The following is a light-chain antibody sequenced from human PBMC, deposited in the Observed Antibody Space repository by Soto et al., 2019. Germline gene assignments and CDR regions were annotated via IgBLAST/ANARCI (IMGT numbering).Light chain of an antibody. CDR1: QSISSY. CDR3: QQSYSTPCT. CDR2: AAS. Sequence: DIQMTQSPSSLSASVGDRVTITCRASQSISSYLNWYQQKPGKAPKLLIYAASSLQSGVPSRFSGDGSGTDFSLTISSLPPEDFATYYCQQSYSTPCTFGQGTKVEIK. J-gene: IGKJ1*01. V-gene: IGKV1-39*01.